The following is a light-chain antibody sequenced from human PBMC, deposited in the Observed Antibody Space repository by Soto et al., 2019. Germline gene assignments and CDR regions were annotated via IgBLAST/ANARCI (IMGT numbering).Light chain of an antibody. J-gene: IGKJ2*01. CDR1: QSLVSSDGNTY. Sequence: DVVMTQSPLSLPVTLGQPASISCRSSQSLVSSDGNTYLNWFQQRPGQSPRRLLYKVSNRDSGVPDRFSGSGSGTDFTLKISRVEAEDVGVYYCIQATHWPYTFGQGTKLDIK. V-gene: IGKV2-30*01. CDR2: KVS. CDR3: IQATHWPYT.